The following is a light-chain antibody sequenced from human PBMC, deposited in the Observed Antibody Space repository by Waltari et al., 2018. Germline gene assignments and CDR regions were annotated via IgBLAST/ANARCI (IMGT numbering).Light chain of an antibody. CDR3: NSYTGSSSWV. Sequence: QSALTQPASVSGSPGQSITISCTGTNSDVGFYNYVSWSQQHPGKAPKLLIYDVSVRPPGVPNRFSGSKSGNTASLTISGLQAEDEADYYCNSYTGSSSWVFGGGTRLTVL. J-gene: IGLJ3*02. CDR2: DVS. CDR1: NSDVGFYNY. V-gene: IGLV2-14*03.